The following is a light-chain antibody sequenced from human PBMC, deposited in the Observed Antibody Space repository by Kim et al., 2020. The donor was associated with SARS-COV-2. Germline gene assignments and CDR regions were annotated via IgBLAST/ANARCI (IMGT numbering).Light chain of an antibody. V-gene: IGKV4-1*01. CDR1: QSVLDTSNNKNY. Sequence: DIVMTQSQDSLAVSLGERATINCESSQSVLDTSNNKNYLAWFHQKAGQPPKLLIYWASTRESGVPDRFSGSGSGTHFTLTISSLQAEDVALYYCQQYYTTPLTFGGGTKVDIK. J-gene: IGKJ4*01. CDR3: QQYYTTPLT. CDR2: WAS.